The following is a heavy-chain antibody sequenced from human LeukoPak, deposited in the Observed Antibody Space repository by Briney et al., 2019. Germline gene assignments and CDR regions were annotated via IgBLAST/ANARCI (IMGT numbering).Heavy chain of an antibody. CDR2: ISAYNGNT. D-gene: IGHD3-22*01. J-gene: IGHJ4*02. Sequence: ASVTVSCKASGYTFTSYGISWVRQAPGQGLEWMGWISAYNGNTNYAQKLQGRVTMTTDTSTSTAYMELRSLRSDDTAVYYCAREGGMYYDSSGYLAFDYWGQGTLVTVSS. CDR3: AREGGMYYDSSGYLAFDY. V-gene: IGHV1-18*01. CDR1: GYTFTSYG.